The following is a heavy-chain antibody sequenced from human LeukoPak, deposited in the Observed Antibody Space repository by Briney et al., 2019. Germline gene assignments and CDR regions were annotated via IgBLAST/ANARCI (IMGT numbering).Heavy chain of an antibody. V-gene: IGHV3-53*01. CDR1: GFTFSSNY. CDR2: ICSGGST. CDR3: ASRDYYDSSGYYDAFDI. J-gene: IGHJ3*02. D-gene: IGHD3-22*01. Sequence: GGSLRLSCAASGFTFSSNYMSWVRQAPGKGLEWVSVICSGGSTYYADSVKGRFTISRDNSKNTLYLQMNSLRAEDTAVYYCASRDYYDSSGYYDAFDIWGQGTMVTVSS.